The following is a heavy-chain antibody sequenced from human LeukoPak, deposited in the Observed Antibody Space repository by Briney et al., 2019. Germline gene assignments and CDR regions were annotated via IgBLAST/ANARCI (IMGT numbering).Heavy chain of an antibody. V-gene: IGHV3-23*01. CDR3: AKLPGGSYPYYFDY. CDR1: GFTFSSYA. D-gene: IGHD3-16*01. J-gene: IGHJ4*02. CDR2: ISDSGGST. Sequence: PGGSLRLSCAASGFTFSSYAMSWVRQAPGKGLEWVSVISDSGGSTYYADSVKGRFTISRDNSKNTLYLQINSLRAEETAVYYCAKLPGGSYPYYFDYWGQGTLVTVSS.